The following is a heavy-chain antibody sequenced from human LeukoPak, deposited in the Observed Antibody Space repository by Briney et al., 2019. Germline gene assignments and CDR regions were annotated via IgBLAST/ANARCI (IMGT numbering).Heavy chain of an antibody. CDR2: ISSSSSYI. J-gene: IGHJ5*02. V-gene: IGHV3-21*01. Sequence: NPGGSLRLSCAASGFTFSSYAMNWVRQAPGKGLEWVSSISSSSSYIYYADSVKGRFTIPRDNAKNSLYLQMNSLRAKDTAVYYCARVERIAAPPSLPSLSWGQGTLATVSS. CDR3: ARVERIAAPPSLPSLS. CDR1: GFTFSSYA. D-gene: IGHD6-6*01.